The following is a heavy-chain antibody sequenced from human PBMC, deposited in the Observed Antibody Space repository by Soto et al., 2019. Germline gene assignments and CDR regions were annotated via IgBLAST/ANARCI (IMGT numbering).Heavy chain of an antibody. V-gene: IGHV4-4*02. J-gene: IGHJ6*01. CDR3: TRVLLYYYNGIDV. CDR2: IYHSGST. D-gene: IGHD2-8*02. Sequence: SETLSLTCTVSGGSMSSDWWSWVRQPPGKGLEWIGEIYHSGSTNYNPSLKSRLTMSIDKARNHFSLKLSAVSAADTAIYYCTRVLLYYYNGIDVWGQGTTVNVSS. CDR1: GGSMSSDW.